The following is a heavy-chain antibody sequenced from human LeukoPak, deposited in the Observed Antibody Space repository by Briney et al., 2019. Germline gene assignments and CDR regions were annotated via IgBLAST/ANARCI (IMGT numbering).Heavy chain of an antibody. CDR3: AQGFSSTAYDSLGY. J-gene: IGHJ4*02. CDR2: IWYDGYNK. Sequence: GRSLRLSCTASGFTFSDYGMHWVRQAPGKGLEWVAIIWYDGYNKYYADSVRGRFTISRDNSKNTLYLQMSSLRADDTAVYFCAQGFSSTAYDSLGYWGQGTLVTVSS. D-gene: IGHD5-12*01. CDR1: GFTFSDYG. V-gene: IGHV3-33*01.